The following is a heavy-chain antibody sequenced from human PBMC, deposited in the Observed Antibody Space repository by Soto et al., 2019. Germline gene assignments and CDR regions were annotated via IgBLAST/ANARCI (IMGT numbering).Heavy chain of an antibody. Sequence: SETLSLTCTVSGGSISSYYWSWIRQPPGKGLEWIGYIYYSGSTNYNPSLKSRVTISVDTSKNQFSLKLSSVTAADTAVYYCARDLDYYDSSGYYPWGQGTLVTVSS. V-gene: IGHV4-59*01. CDR1: GGSISSYY. D-gene: IGHD3-22*01. CDR2: IYYSGST. J-gene: IGHJ5*02. CDR3: ARDLDYYDSSGYYP.